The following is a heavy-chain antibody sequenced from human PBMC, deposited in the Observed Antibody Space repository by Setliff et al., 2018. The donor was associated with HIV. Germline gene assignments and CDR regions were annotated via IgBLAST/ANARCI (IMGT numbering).Heavy chain of an antibody. Sequence: SETLSLTCTVSGGSIISGAYFWTWIRQFPGKGLEWIGYISYSGSTQYNPSFKSRVTISADTSKNQFSLNLSSVTAAETAVYYCARVGYHGSGRYSFDYWGQGTLVTVSS. CDR3: ARVGYHGSGRYSFDY. J-gene: IGHJ4*02. V-gene: IGHV4-30-4*08. CDR1: GGSIISGAYF. D-gene: IGHD3-10*01. CDR2: ISYSGST.